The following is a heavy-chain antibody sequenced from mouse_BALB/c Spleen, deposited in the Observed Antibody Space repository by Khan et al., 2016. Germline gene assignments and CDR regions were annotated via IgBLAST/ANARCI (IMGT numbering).Heavy chain of an antibody. CDR1: GHSFTSYW. CDR2: IHPSDSET. V-gene: IGHV1-74*01. J-gene: IGHJ4*01. D-gene: IGHD2-13*01. Sequence: QVQLQQSGPELVRPGASVKLSCKASGHSFTSYWMNWVKQWPGQGLEWIGMIHPSDSETRLRQKFKDKATLTVDKSSHTAYMQLSSPTSEDSAVYYCATNECDSVGMGYWGQGTAVTVSS. CDR3: ATNECDSVGMGY.